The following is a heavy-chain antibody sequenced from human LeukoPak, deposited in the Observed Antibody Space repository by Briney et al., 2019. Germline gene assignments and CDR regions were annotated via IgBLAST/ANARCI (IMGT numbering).Heavy chain of an antibody. CDR2: ISGSGGST. J-gene: IGHJ4*02. CDR3: KVGSRTRAVAFDF. D-gene: IGHD1-26*01. V-gene: IGHV3-23*01. CDR1: GFTFSSYA. Sequence: PGGSLRLSCAASGFTFSSYAMSWVRQAPGKGLEWVSGISGSGGSTYYADSVKGRYTISRDNSKNTLYLQMNSLRAEDTAVYYCKVGSRTRAVAFDFWGQGTLVTVSS.